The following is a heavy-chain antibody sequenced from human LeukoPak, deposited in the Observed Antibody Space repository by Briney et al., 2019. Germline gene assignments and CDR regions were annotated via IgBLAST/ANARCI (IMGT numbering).Heavy chain of an antibody. CDR1: GFTFTNYA. CDR3: AKDAANYPFFFDY. V-gene: IGHV3-23*01. D-gene: IGHD4/OR15-4a*01. CDR2: ISGSDSKT. Sequence: QLGGSLRVSCAASGFTFTNYAMTWVRQAPGKGLEWVSSISGSDSKTYYADSVKGRFTISRDNAKNTVYLQMNSLRGEDTATYHCAKDAANYPFFFDYWGQGAPVTVSS. J-gene: IGHJ4*02.